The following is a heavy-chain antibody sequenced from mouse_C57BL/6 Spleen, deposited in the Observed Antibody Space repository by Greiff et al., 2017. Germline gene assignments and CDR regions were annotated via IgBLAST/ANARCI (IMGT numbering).Heavy chain of an antibody. CDR3: ARSTVVATDYAMYY. CDR2: IDPSDSYT. CDR1: GYTFTSYW. V-gene: IGHV1-69*01. Sequence: QVQLQQPGAELVMPGASVKLSCKASGYTFTSYWMHWVKQRPGQGLEWIGEIDPSDSYTNYNQKFKGKSTLTVDKSSSTAYMQLSSLTSEDSAVYYCARSTVVATDYAMYYWGQGTSVTVSS. D-gene: IGHD1-1*01. J-gene: IGHJ4*01.